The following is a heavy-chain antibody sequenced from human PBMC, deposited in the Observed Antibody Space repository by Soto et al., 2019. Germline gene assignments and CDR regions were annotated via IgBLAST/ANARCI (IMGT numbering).Heavy chain of an antibody. V-gene: IGHV2-5*02. D-gene: IGHD5-12*01. CDR2: IYWDDDK. J-gene: IGHJ4*02. CDR3: AHIDPEIVTVGGHGGFDY. Sequence: QITLKESGPTLVTPPQTLTLTCTFSGFSLTSGVGVGWIHHPPGKALEWLALIYWDDDKRYSPSLKNRLALTKVTSKKQVVLTRTKVGPVDTATYFCAHIDPEIVTVGGHGGFDYWGQVTLVTVSS. CDR1: GFSLTSGVG.